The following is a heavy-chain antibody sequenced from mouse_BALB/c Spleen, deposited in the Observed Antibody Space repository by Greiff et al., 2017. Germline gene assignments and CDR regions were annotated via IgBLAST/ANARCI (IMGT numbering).Heavy chain of an antibody. CDR1: GFTFTDYY. J-gene: IGHJ3*01. CDR2: IRNKANGYTT. Sequence: DVMLVESGGGLVQPGGSLRLSCATSGFTFTDYYMSWVRQPPGKALEWLGFIRNKANGYTTEYSASVKGRFTISRDNSQSILYLQMNTLRAEDSATYYCARDDDYEAYWGQGTLVTVSA. CDR3: ARDDDYEAY. D-gene: IGHD2-4*01. V-gene: IGHV7-3*02.